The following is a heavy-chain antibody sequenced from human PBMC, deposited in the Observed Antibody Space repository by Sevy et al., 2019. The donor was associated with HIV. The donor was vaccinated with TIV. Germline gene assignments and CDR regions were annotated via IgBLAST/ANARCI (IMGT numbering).Heavy chain of an antibody. CDR3: ARVPYYYDSKFDY. CDR2: ISSSSSYI. Sequence: GGSLRLSCAASGFTFSSYSMNWVRQAPGMGLEWVSSISSSSSYIYYADSVKGRFTISRDNAKNSLYLQMNSLRAEDTAVYYCARVPYYYDSKFDYWGQRTLVTVSS. D-gene: IGHD3-22*01. V-gene: IGHV3-21*01. CDR1: GFTFSSYS. J-gene: IGHJ4*02.